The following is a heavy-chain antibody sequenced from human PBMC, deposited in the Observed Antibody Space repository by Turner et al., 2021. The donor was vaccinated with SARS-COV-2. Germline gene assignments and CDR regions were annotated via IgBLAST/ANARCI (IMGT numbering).Heavy chain of an antibody. V-gene: IGHV3-21*01. D-gene: IGHD3-3*01. CDR1: GFTFSSYS. Sequence: EVQLVESGGGLVTPGGSLRLSCAASGFTFSSYSMNWVRQAQGKGLEWVSSISSRISYIYYADSVKGRFTISRDNAKNSLYLQMNSLRAEDTAVYYCARGDDFWSGYSNYGMDVWGQGTTVTVSS. CDR2: ISSRISYI. J-gene: IGHJ6*02. CDR3: ARGDDFWSGYSNYGMDV.